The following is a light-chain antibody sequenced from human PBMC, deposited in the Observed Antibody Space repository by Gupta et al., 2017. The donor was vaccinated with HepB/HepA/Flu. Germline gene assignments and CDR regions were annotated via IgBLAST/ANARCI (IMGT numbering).Light chain of an antibody. CDR1: QSISSW. CDR2: KAS. Sequence: DIQMTQSPSALSASVGDRVTITCRASQSISSWLAWYQQKPGKAPKLLLYKASSLESGVPSRFSGSGSGTEFTLTISSLQPDDFATYYCQQENSSSGTFGQGTKVEIK. CDR3: QQENSSSGT. J-gene: IGKJ1*01. V-gene: IGKV1-5*03.